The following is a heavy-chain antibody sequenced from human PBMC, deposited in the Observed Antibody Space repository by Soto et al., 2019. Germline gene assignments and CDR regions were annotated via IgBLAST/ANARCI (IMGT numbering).Heavy chain of an antibody. Sequence: SETLSLTCAVYGGSFSGHSWTWIRQSPGKGLEWIGDINHSGRVNYSPSLKSRVTISLDTSKNQFSLTLSAVTAADTAMYYCAREGLRFLEGLFSPGDYYGMDVWGQGTTVTVSS. J-gene: IGHJ6*02. V-gene: IGHV4-34*01. CDR1: GGSFSGHS. CDR2: INHSGRV. D-gene: IGHD3-3*01. CDR3: AREGLRFLEGLFSPGDYYGMDV.